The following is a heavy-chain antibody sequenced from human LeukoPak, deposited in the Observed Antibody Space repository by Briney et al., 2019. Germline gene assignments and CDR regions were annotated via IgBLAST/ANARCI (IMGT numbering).Heavy chain of an antibody. J-gene: IGHJ4*02. V-gene: IGHV4-59*01. CDR1: DGPISIYY. CDR3: ARDVGAGTDY. CDR2: IYNSGNT. Sequence: PAETLSLTCTVSDGPISIYYWSWIRQPPGKGLEWIGYIYNSGNTDYNPSLKGRVTISVDTSKNQFSLKLSSVTAADTAVYYCARDVGAGTDYWGQGILVTVSS.